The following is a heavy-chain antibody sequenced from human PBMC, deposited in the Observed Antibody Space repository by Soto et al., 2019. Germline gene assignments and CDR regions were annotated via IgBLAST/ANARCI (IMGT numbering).Heavy chain of an antibody. V-gene: IGHV4-59*01. CDR2: IYYSGST. Sequence: SETLSLTCTVSGGSIGSYYWSWIRQPPGKGLEWIGYIYYSGSTNYNPSLKSRVTISVDTSKNQFSLKLSSVTAADTAVYYCARVGSGYYDSSGYYFDYWGQGTLVTVSS. CDR1: GGSIGSYY. CDR3: ARVGSGYYDSSGYYFDY. J-gene: IGHJ4*02. D-gene: IGHD3-22*01.